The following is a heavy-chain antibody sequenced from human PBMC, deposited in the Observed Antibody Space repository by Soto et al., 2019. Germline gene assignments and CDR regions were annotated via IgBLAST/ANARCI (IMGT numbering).Heavy chain of an antibody. CDR2: VSWNGSRT. Sequence: PGGSLRLSCAASGFTFSNSDMNWVHQAPGKGLEWVSGVSWNGSRTHYADSVKGRFIISRDNSRNTLYLQTNSLRAEDTAVYYCVSPQYYYDSSGYYYQSSPDAFDIWGQGTMVTVSS. CDR3: VSPQYYYDSSGYYYQSSPDAFDI. V-gene: IGHV3-35*01. J-gene: IGHJ3*02. CDR1: GFTFSNSD. D-gene: IGHD3-22*01.